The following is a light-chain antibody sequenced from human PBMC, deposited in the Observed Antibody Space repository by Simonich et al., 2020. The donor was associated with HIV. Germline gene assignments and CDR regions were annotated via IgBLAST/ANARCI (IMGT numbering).Light chain of an antibody. CDR3: QQYFRTPLT. V-gene: IGKV4-1*01. J-gene: IGKJ4*01. Sequence: DIVMTQSPDSLAVSLGERATINCKSSQSVLYGTNNKHYLAWYQQKPGQPPKLLIYWASSRESGVPDRCSGSGSETDFTLTISSLQAEDVAVYYCQQYFRTPLTFGGGTKVEIK. CDR1: QSVLYGTNNKHY. CDR2: WAS.